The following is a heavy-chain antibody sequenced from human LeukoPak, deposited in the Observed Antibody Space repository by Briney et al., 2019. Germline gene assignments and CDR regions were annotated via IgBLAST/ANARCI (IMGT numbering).Heavy chain of an antibody. J-gene: IGHJ6*03. CDR1: GDSISDYY. Sequence: SETLSLTCTVSGDSISDYYWSWIRQPAGRGLEWIGRIFTTENTDYNPSLTSRVTISVDKSKNQFSLKLSSVTAADTAVYYCARVGGYCSGGSCYNYCYMDVWGKGTTVTVSS. V-gene: IGHV4-4*07. D-gene: IGHD2-15*01. CDR2: IFTTENT. CDR3: ARVGGYCSGGSCYNYCYMDV.